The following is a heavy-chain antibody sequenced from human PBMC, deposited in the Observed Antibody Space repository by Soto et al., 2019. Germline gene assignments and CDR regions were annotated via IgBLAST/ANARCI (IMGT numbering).Heavy chain of an antibody. CDR3: AREQAIAAAYYGMDV. CDR2: IIPIFGTA. CDR1: GGTFSSYA. D-gene: IGHD6-13*01. V-gene: IGHV1-69*13. J-gene: IGHJ6*02. Sequence: SVKVSCKASGGTFSSYAISWVRQAPGQGLEWMGGIIPIFGTANYAQKFQGRVTITADESTSTAYMELSSLRSEDTAVYYCAREQAIAAAYYGMDVWGQGTTVTVSS.